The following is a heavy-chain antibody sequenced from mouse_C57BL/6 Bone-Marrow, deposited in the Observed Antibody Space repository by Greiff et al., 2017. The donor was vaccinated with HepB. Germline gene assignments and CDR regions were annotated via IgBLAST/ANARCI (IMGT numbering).Heavy chain of an antibody. J-gene: IGHJ3*01. V-gene: IGHV1-59*01. CDR3: ASAYYSNSWFAY. D-gene: IGHD2-5*01. CDR1: GYTFTSYW. Sequence: VQLQQPGAELVRPGTSVKLSCKASGYTFTSYWMHWVKQRPGQGLEWIGVIDPSDSYTNYNQKFKGKATLTVDTSSSTAYMQLSSLASEDSAVYYCASAYYSNSWFAYWGQGTLVTVSA. CDR2: IDPSDSYT.